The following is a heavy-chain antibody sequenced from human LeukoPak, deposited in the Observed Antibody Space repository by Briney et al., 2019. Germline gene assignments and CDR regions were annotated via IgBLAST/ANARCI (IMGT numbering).Heavy chain of an antibody. CDR1: GYTFTTYD. CDR2: MNPNSGNT. J-gene: IGHJ4*02. V-gene: IGHV1-8*01. Sequence: ASVKVSCKASGYTFTTYDINWVRQATGQGLEWMGWMNPNSGNTGYAQKFQGRVTMTRNTSMSTTYMELNSLRSEDTAVYYCARANYYGSGKKDLDYWGQGTLVTVSS. CDR3: ARANYYGSGKKDLDY. D-gene: IGHD3-10*01.